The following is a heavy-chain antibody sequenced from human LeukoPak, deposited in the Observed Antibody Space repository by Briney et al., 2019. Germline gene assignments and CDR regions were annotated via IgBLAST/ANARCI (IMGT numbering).Heavy chain of an antibody. Sequence: PSETLSLTCTVPGGSISSSTYYWGWIRQPPGKGLEWIGSGYYSGNIYYIPSLKSRVTISVDTPKNQFSLKLSSVTAADTAVYYCARRRGSGWYWEFDYWGQGTLVTVSS. V-gene: IGHV4-39*01. J-gene: IGHJ4*02. CDR1: GGSISSSTYY. D-gene: IGHD6-19*01. CDR2: GYYSGNI. CDR3: ARRRGSGWYWEFDY.